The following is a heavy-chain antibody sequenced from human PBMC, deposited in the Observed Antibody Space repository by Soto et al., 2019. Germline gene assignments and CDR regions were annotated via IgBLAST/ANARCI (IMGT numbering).Heavy chain of an antibody. CDR3: ASAAGAYDN. CDR2: IWSDGSNK. Sequence: QVQLVESGGGVVQPGRSLRLSCAASGLTFSSYGMHWVRQAPGKGLEWVAVIWSDGSNKYYADSVKGRFTISRDNSKNTRYLQMTSLRVEDTAVYYCASAAGAYDNWGQGTLVTVSS. CDR1: GLTFSSYG. V-gene: IGHV3-33*01. J-gene: IGHJ4*02.